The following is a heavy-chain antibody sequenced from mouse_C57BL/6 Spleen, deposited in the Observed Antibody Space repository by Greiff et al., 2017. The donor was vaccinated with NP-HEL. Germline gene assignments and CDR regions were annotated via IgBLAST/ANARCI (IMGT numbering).Heavy chain of an antibody. CDR1: GYSITSGYY. V-gene: IGHV3-6*01. CDR3: AREDDYDSWFAY. CDR2: ISYDGSN. Sequence: DVKLVESGPGLVKPSQSLSLTCSVTGYSITSGYYWNWIRQFPGNKLEWMGYISYDGSNNYNPSLKNRISITRDTSKNQFFLKLNSVTTEDTATYYCAREDDYDSWFAYWGQGTLVTVSA. J-gene: IGHJ3*01. D-gene: IGHD2-4*01.